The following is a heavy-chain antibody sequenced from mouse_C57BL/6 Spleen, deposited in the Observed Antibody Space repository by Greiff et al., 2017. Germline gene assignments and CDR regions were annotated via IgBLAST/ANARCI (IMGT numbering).Heavy chain of an antibody. Sequence: QVQLQQSGPELVKPGASVKISCKASGYAFSSSWMNWVKQRPGKGLEWIGRIYPGDGDTNYNGKFKGKATLTADKSSSTAYMQRSSLTSEDSAVYFCARFITTVVAFDYWGQGTTLTVSS. J-gene: IGHJ2*01. V-gene: IGHV1-82*01. CDR2: IYPGDGDT. CDR3: ARFITTVVAFDY. D-gene: IGHD1-1*01. CDR1: GYAFSSSW.